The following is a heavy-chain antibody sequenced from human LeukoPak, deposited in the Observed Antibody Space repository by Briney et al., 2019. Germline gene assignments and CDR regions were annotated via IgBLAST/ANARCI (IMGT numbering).Heavy chain of an antibody. Sequence: PGGSLRLSCTASGFTFSSYGMHWVRQAPGNRLEWVASIWYEGRTKYYIDSVKGRFTISRDNSKNTFYLQMKSLRVDDTAVYYCAKEGIYLKSSLEDWGQGTLVTVSS. CDR3: AKEGIYLKSSLED. D-gene: IGHD5-12*01. J-gene: IGHJ4*02. CDR1: GFTFSSYG. V-gene: IGHV3-33*06. CDR2: IWYEGRTK.